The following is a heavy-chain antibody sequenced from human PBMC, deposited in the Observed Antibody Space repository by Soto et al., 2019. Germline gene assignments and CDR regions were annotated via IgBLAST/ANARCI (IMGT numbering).Heavy chain of an antibody. J-gene: IGHJ4*02. CDR2: IRSKAYGGTT. D-gene: IGHD3-3*01. CDR1: GFTFGDYA. CDR3: TRDLFGRPTNYDFPPFDY. Sequence: LRLSCTASGFTFGDYAMSWFRQAPGKGLEWVGFIRSKAYGGTTEYAASVKGRFTISRDDSKSIAYLQMNSLKTEDTAVYYCTRDLFGRPTNYDFPPFDYWGQGTLVTVSS. V-gene: IGHV3-49*03.